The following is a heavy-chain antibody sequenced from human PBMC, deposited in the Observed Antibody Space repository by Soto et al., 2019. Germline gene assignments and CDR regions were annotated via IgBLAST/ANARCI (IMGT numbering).Heavy chain of an antibody. CDR2: IYYSGST. CDR1: GGSISSSSYY. CDR3: ARQDKYYDSSGGFDY. Sequence: SETLSLTCTVSGGSISSSSYYWGWIRQPPGKGLEWIGSIYYSGSTYYNPSLKSRVTISVDTSKNQFSLKLSSVTAADTAVYYCARQDKYYDSSGGFDYWGQGTLVTVSS. J-gene: IGHJ4*02. D-gene: IGHD3-22*01. V-gene: IGHV4-39*01.